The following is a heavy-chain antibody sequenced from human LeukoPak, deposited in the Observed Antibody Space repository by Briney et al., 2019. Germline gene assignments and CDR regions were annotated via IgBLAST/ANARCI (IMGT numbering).Heavy chain of an antibody. J-gene: IGHJ4*02. Sequence: XWXWAXXXXXKGRXWIGSIYYSGSTYYNPSLKSRVTISVDTSKNQFSLKLSSVTAADTAVYYCARHRSYGDYVWFDYWGQGTLVTVSS. CDR1: X. CDR3: ARHRSYGDYVWFDY. D-gene: IGHD4-17*01. CDR2: IYYSGST. V-gene: IGHV4-39*01.